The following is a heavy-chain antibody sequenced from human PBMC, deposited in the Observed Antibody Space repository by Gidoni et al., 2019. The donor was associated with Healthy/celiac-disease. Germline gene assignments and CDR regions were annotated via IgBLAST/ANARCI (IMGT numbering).Heavy chain of an antibody. V-gene: IGHV3-23*01. D-gene: IGHD3-22*01. Sequence: EVQLLEAGGGLVHPGGSLRLSCAASGFTFSIYSMSWVRQAPGKVLEWVSAISGSGGSTYYADSVKGRLTISRDNSKNTLYLQMNSLRAEDTAVYYCARAGSSSGYPRWFDPWGQGTLVTVSS. CDR2: ISGSGGST. CDR3: ARAGSSSGYPRWFDP. CDR1: GFTFSIYS. J-gene: IGHJ5*02.